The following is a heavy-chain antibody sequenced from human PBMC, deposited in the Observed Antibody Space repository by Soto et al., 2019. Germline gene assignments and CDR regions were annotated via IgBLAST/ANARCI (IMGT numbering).Heavy chain of an antibody. D-gene: IGHD5-18*01. CDR3: ARFYVDTAMVSPFDY. CDR2: ISAYNGNT. J-gene: IGHJ4*02. V-gene: IGHV1-18*01. Sequence: ASVKVSCKASGYTFTSYGIGWVRQAPGQGLEWMGWISAYNGNTNYAQKLQGRVTMTTDTSTSTAYMELRSLRSDDTAVYYCARFYVDTAMVSPFDYWGQGTLVTVSS. CDR1: GYTFTSYG.